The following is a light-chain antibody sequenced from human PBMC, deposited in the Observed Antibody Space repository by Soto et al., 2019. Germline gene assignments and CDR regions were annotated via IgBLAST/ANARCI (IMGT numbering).Light chain of an antibody. V-gene: IGKV1-39*01. Sequence: EMHMTQAPSALSAALAARVTITCRASQSISSYLNWYQQKPGKAPKLLIYAASSLQSGVPSRFSGSGSGTDFTLTISSLQPEDFATYYCQQSYSTPPWTFGQGTKVDIK. CDR2: AAS. CDR3: QQSYSTPPWT. CDR1: QSISSY. J-gene: IGKJ1*01.